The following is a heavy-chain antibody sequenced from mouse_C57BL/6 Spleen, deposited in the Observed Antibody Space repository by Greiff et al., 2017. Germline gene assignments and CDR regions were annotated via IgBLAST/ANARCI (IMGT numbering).Heavy chain of an antibody. J-gene: IGHJ4*01. Sequence: QVQLKQPGAELVMPGASVKLSCKASGYTFTSYWMHWVKQRPGQGLEWIGEIDPSDSYTNYNQTFKGKSTLTVDKSSSTAYMQRSSLTSEDSAVYYCARRGQFITTVAHYAMDYWGQGTSVTGAS. CDR2: IDPSDSYT. V-gene: IGHV1-69*01. CDR3: ARRGQFITTVAHYAMDY. D-gene: IGHD1-1*01. CDR1: GYTFTSYW.